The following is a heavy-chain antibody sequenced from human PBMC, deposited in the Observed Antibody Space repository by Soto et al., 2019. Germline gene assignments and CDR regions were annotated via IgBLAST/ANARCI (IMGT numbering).Heavy chain of an antibody. D-gene: IGHD6-19*01. CDR1: GGSISNYY. V-gene: IGHV4-59*08. CDR3: ARHTTSGWYQIVY. J-gene: IGHJ4*02. CDR2: LYNSGST. Sequence: QVQLHESGPGLVKPSASLSLTCTVSGGSISNYYWSWIRQPPGKGLEWIGCLYNSGSTIYNPSLTSRVTISVDTSKCQFALRLTSVTATDTAVYYCARHTTSGWYQIVYWGQGTLLTVAS.